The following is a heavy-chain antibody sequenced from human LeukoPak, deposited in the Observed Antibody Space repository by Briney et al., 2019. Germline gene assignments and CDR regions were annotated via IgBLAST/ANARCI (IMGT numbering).Heavy chain of an antibody. J-gene: IGHJ4*02. CDR2: ISGSGGST. CDR3: ARDPGGYFDY. Sequence: GGSLRLSCAASGFFFGSHAMNWVRQAPGKGLEWASGISGSGGSTYYADSVKGRFTISRGNSKNTLFLQMNSLRPEDTAVYFCARDPGGYFDYWGQGTLVTVSS. V-gene: IGHV3-23*01. D-gene: IGHD3-10*01. CDR1: GFFFGSHA.